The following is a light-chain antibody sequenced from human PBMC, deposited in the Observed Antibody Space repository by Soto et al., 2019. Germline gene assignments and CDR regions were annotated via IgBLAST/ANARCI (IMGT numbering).Light chain of an antibody. CDR3: QQYNNWPRT. CDR1: QSVSID. J-gene: IGKJ1*01. Sequence: EIVMTQSPATLSVSPGERAALSFRASQSVSIDLAWYHQKPGQAPRLLIYGASTRATGIPARFSGSGSGTEFTLTINRLQSEDFAVYYCQQYNNWPRTFGQGTKVDIK. CDR2: GAS. V-gene: IGKV3-15*01.